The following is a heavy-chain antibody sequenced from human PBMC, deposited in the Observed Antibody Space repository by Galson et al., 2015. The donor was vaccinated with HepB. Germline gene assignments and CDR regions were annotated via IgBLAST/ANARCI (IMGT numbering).Heavy chain of an antibody. J-gene: IGHJ4*02. CDR1: GDSVSSSSAA. Sequence: CAISGDSVSSSSAAWNWIRQSPSGGLEWLGRTYYMSKWYNDYADSVRGRVSISPDTSKNQFSLHVNSVTPEATAVYYCARDAGLGPHDNSGYRVIYFDYWGQGSLVTVSS. CDR2: TYYMSKWYN. D-gene: IGHD3-22*01. V-gene: IGHV6-1*01. CDR3: ARDAGLGPHDNSGYRVIYFDY.